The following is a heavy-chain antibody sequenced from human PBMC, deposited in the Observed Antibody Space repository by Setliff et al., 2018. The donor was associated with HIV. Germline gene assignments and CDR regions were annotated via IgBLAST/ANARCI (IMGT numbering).Heavy chain of an antibody. CDR2: ISSSGSTI. J-gene: IGHJ4*02. V-gene: IGHV3-11*04. D-gene: IGHD2-8*01. CDR3: ARQISFGLAPDDGTKSGFEYFDY. CDR1: GFTFSDYY. Sequence: LRLSCAASGFTFSDYYMSWIRQAPGKGLEWVSYISSSGSTIYYADSVMGRFTISRDNAKNSLSLQMRGLRAEDTAVYYCARQISFGLAPDDGTKSGFEYFDYWGQGTLVTVSS.